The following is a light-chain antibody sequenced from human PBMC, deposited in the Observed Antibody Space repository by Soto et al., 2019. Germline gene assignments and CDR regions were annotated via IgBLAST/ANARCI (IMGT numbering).Light chain of an antibody. CDR2: GAS. J-gene: IGKJ1*01. CDR3: QQYGSSQT. Sequence: EIVLTQSPGTLSLSPCERATRSCRASQSVSSSYLAWYQQKPGQAPRLLIYGASSRATGIPDRFSGSGSGTDFTLTISRLEPEDFAVYYCQQYGSSQTFGQGTKVDI. CDR1: QSVSSSY. V-gene: IGKV3-20*01.